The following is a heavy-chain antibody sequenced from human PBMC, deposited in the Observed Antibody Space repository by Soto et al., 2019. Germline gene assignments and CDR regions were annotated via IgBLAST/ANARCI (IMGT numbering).Heavy chain of an antibody. CDR3: RATSLQGYDYVWGSYRPEERPGGGLAKFDY. V-gene: IGHV4-39*01. J-gene: IGHJ4*02. Sequence: SETLSLTCTVSGGSISSSSYYWGWIRQPPGKGLEWIGSIYYSGSTYYNPSLKSRVTISVDTSKNQFSLKLSSVTAADTAVYYCRATSLQGYDYVWGSYRPEERPGGGLAKFDYWGQGTLVTVSS. CDR1: GGSISSSSYY. CDR2: IYYSGST. D-gene: IGHD3-16*02.